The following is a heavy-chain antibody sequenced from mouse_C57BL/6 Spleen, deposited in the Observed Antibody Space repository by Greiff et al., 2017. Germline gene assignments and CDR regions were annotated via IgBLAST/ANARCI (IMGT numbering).Heavy chain of an antibody. Sequence: VQLQQSGAELVQPGASVKISCNASGYAFSSYWMNWVKQRPGKGLEWIGQIYPGDGDTNYNGKFKGKATLTADKSSSTAYMQLSSLTSEDSAVYFCARSMVDGGFAYWGQGTLVTVSA. V-gene: IGHV1-80*01. CDR1: GYAFSSYW. J-gene: IGHJ3*01. CDR2: IYPGDGDT. D-gene: IGHD2-3*01. CDR3: ARSMVDGGFAY.